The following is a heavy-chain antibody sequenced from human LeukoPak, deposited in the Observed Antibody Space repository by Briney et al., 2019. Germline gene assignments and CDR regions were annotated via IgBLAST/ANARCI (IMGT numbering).Heavy chain of an antibody. CDR3: ASLGGYVT. D-gene: IGHD5-12*01. CDR1: GYTFTNYG. CDR2: ISAYNGNT. V-gene: IGHV1-18*01. J-gene: IGHJ5*02. Sequence: GASVKVSCKASGYTFTNYGISWVRQAPGQGLEWMGWISAYNGNTNYAQKLQGRVTMTTDMSTSTVYMELSSLRSEDTAVYYCASLGGYVTWGQGTLVTVSS.